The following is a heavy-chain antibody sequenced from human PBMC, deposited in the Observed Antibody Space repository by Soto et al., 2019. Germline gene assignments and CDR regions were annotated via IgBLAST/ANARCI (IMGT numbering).Heavy chain of an antibody. V-gene: IGHV4-4*02. CDR3: ARDRVDTASYYWYFDL. CDR1: SGSISSSNW. CDR2: IYHSGST. J-gene: IGHJ2*01. D-gene: IGHD5-18*01. Sequence: QVQLQESDPGLVKPSGTLSLTCAVSSGSISSSNWWSWVRQPPGKGLEWIGEIYHSGSTNYNPSLKSRVTISVDKSKNPFSLKLSSVTAADTAVYYCARDRVDTASYYWYFDLWGRGTLVTVSS.